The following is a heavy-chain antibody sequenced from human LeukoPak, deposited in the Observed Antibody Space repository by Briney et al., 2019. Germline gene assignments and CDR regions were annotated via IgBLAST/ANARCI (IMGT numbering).Heavy chain of an antibody. V-gene: IGHV1-24*01. CDR3: ARDIQHKDAFDI. D-gene: IGHD5-18*01. CDR1: GYTLTELS. Sequence: ASVKVSCKVSGYTLTELSMHWVRQAPGKGLEWMGGFDPEDGETIYAQKFQGGVTMTEDTSTDTAYMELSSLRSDDTAVYYCARDIQHKDAFDIWGQGTMVTVSS. CDR2: FDPEDGET. J-gene: IGHJ3*02.